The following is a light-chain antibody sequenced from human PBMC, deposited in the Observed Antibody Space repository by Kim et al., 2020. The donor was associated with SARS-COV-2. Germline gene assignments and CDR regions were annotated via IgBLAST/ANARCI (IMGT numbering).Light chain of an antibody. CDR3: AAWDDSLSGWV. CDR1: SSNIGSNY. Sequence: GQRVTISCSGSSSNIGSNYVYWYQQLPGTAPQLLIYRNNQRPSGVPDRFSGSKSGTSASLAISGLRSEDEADYYWAAWDDSLSGWVFGGGTKVTVL. V-gene: IGLV1-47*01. CDR2: RNN. J-gene: IGLJ3*02.